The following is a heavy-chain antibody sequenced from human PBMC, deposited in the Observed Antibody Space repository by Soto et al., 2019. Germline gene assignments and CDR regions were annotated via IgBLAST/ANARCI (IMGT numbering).Heavy chain of an antibody. V-gene: IGHV3-23*01. D-gene: IGHD6-13*01. CDR2: ISGSGGST. J-gene: IGHJ5*02. CDR1: GFTFSSYA. CDR3: ANLYSSSWPTNWFDP. Sequence: GGSLRLSCAASGFTFSSYAMSWVRQAPGKGLEWVSAISGSGGSTYYADSVKGRFTISRDNSKNTLYLQMNSLRAEDTAVYYCANLYSSSWPTNWFDPWGQGTLVTVSS.